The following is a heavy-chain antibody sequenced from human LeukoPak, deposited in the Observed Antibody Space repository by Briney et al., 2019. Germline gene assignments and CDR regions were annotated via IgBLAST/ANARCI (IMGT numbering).Heavy chain of an antibody. CDR1: VFSISSYG. Sequence: GGSLRLSCAASVFSISSYGMHWVRQAPGKGLEWVAVISYDGNNKYYADSVKGRFIISRDISKNTLYLQMNRLRVEDTAMYYCAKPGGSYFGFPDQGDAFDIWGQGTMVTVSS. CDR3: AKPGGSYFGFPDQGDAFDI. D-gene: IGHD1-26*01. CDR2: ISYDGNNK. V-gene: IGHV3-30*18. J-gene: IGHJ3*02.